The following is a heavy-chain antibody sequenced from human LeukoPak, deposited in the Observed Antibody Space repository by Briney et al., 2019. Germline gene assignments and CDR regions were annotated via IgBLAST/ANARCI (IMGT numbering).Heavy chain of an antibody. V-gene: IGHV3-7*01. D-gene: IGHD1-26*01. CDR2: IKQDGSEK. J-gene: IGHJ4*02. CDR3: AREGAGGFDS. CDR1: GFTFSRYW. Sequence: GGSLRLSCAASGFTFSRYWMSWVRQAPRKGLEWVANIKQDGSEKSYGDSVKGRLTISRDNAKNSLFLQMNSLRVEDTAVYYCAREGAGGFDSWGQGTLVTVSS.